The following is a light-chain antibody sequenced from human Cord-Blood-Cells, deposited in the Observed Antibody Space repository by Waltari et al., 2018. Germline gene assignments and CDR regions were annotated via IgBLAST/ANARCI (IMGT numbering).Light chain of an antibody. CDR2: WAS. J-gene: IGKJ4*01. CDR1: QSVLYSSNNKNY. CDR3: QQYYSTPLT. V-gene: IGKV4-1*01. Sequence: DIVMTQSPDSLAVSLGERATINCKSSQSVLYSSNNKNYLAWYQKKPGQPPKLLIYWASTWESGVPDRFSGSGSGTDFTLTISSLQAEDVAVYYCQQYYSTPLTFGGGTKVEIK.